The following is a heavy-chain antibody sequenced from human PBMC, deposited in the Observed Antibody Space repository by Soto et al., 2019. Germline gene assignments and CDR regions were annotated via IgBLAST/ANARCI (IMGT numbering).Heavy chain of an antibody. V-gene: IGHV1-69*06. Sequence: QVQLVQSGAEVKKPGSSVKVSCKASGGTFSSYAISWVRQAPGQGLEWMGGIIPIFGTANYAQKFQGRVTIYADKSTSTAYMELSSLRSEDTAVYYCARHPDSSSWYEVQLHYYYYGMDVWGQGTTVTVSS. CDR2: IIPIFGTA. CDR3: ARHPDSSSWYEVQLHYYYYGMDV. J-gene: IGHJ6*02. D-gene: IGHD6-13*01. CDR1: GGTFSSYA.